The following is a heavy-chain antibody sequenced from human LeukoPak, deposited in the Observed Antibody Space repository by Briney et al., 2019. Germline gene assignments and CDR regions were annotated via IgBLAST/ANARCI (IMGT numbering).Heavy chain of an antibody. D-gene: IGHD3-10*01. J-gene: IGHJ4*02. Sequence: PSETLSLTCTVSGGSISNYYWSWIRQPPGKGLEGIGDIYYSGSTNYNPSLKSRVTISVDTSKNQFSLKLSSVTAADTAVYYCARALGSYGSGSYPTPHMDWGQGTLVTVSS. CDR2: IYYSGST. V-gene: IGHV4-59*01. CDR1: GGSISNYY. CDR3: ARALGSYGSGSYPTPHMD.